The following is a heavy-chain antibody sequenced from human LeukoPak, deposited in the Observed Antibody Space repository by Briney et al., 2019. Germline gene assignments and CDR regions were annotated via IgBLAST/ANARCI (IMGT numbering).Heavy chain of an antibody. CDR3: ARRSGDY. CDR1: GGSISSSSYY. Sequence: NPSETLSLTCTVSGGSISSSSYYWVWIRQPPGKGLEWIGSIYYSGSTCYNPSLKSRATISVDTSKNQFSLKLSSVTAADTAVYYCARRSGDYWGQGTLVTVSS. V-gene: IGHV4-39*01. J-gene: IGHJ4*02. CDR2: IYYSGST. D-gene: IGHD5-12*01.